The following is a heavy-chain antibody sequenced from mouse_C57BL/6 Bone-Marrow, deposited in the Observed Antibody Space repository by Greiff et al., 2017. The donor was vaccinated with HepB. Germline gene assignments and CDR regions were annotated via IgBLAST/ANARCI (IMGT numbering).Heavy chain of an antibody. D-gene: IGHD1-1*01. J-gene: IGHJ1*03. CDR1: GFTFSSYA. V-gene: IGHV5-4*01. Sequence: VQLQQSGGGLVKPGGSLKLSCAASGFTFSSYAMSWVRQTPEKRLEWVATISDGGSYTYYPDNVKGRFTISRDNAKNNLYLQMSHLKSEDTAMYYCARWRYYGSIWYFDVWGTGTTVTVSS. CDR2: ISDGGSYT. CDR3: ARWRYYGSIWYFDV.